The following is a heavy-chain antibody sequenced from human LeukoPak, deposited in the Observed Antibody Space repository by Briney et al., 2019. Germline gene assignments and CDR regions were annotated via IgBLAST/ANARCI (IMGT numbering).Heavy chain of an antibody. Sequence: ASAKVSCNASGYTFTSYGISWVRQAPGQGLEWMGWISDYNGNTNYAQKLQGRVTMTTDRSTSTAYMELRSLRSDDTAVYYCARDERRFMIMFGGALDFWGQGTLVTVSS. V-gene: IGHV1-18*01. D-gene: IGHD3-16*01. CDR3: ARDERRFMIMFGGALDF. CDR1: GYTFTSYG. CDR2: ISDYNGNT. J-gene: IGHJ4*02.